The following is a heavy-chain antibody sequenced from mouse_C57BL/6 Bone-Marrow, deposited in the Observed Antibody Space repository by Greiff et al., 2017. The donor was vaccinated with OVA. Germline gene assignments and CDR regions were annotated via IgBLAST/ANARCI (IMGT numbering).Heavy chain of an antibody. Sequence: EVQRVESGGGLVKPGGSLKLSCAASGFTFSSYTMSWVRQTPEKRLEWVATISGGGGNTYYPDSVKGRFTISRDNAKNTLYLQMSSLRSDDTALYYCARPRIYDGYSFDYWGQGTTLTVSS. CDR2: ISGGGGNT. CDR3: ARPRIYDGYSFDY. V-gene: IGHV5-9*01. J-gene: IGHJ2*01. D-gene: IGHD2-3*01. CDR1: GFTFSSYT.